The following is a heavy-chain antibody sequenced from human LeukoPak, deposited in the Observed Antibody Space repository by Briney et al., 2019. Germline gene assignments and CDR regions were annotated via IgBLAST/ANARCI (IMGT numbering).Heavy chain of an antibody. CDR2: TYYRSKWYN. CDR3: ARQQRGAFDY. CDR1: GDSVSSNTPA. V-gene: IGHV6-1*01. D-gene: IGHD6-13*01. Sequence: SQTLSLTCAISGDSVSSNTPAWNWIRQSPSRGLEWLGRTYYRSKWYNDYAVSVRSRIAINPDTAKNQFSPQLNSVTPEDTAVYYCARQQRGAFDYWGQGTLVTVSS. J-gene: IGHJ4*02.